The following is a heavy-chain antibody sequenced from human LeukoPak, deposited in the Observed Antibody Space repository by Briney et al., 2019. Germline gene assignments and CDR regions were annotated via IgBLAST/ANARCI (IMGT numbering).Heavy chain of an antibody. D-gene: IGHD6-25*01. Sequence: SETLSLTCTVSGDSISNYYWSWIRQPPGKGLEWIGYITYSGSTDYNPSLKSRVAISADMSKNQFSLKLSSVTAADTAVYYCALETSYSTGWFDPWGQGTLVTVSS. CDR3: ALETSYSTGWFDP. CDR1: GDSISNYY. V-gene: IGHV4-59*01. J-gene: IGHJ5*02. CDR2: ITYSGST.